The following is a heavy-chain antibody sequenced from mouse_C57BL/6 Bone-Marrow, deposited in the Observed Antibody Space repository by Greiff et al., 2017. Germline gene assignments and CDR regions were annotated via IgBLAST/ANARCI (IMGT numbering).Heavy chain of an antibody. J-gene: IGHJ4*01. CDR1: GYTFTSYW. Sequence: QVQLQQPGAELVKPGASVKMSCTASGYTFTSYWITWVKQRPGQGLEWIGDIYHGSGSTNYNEKFKSQATLTVDTSSSTAYLQLSRLTSEDSAVYYCCCFYYAMDYWGQGTSVTLSS. CDR2: IYHGSGST. V-gene: IGHV1-55*01. CDR3: CCFYYAMDY.